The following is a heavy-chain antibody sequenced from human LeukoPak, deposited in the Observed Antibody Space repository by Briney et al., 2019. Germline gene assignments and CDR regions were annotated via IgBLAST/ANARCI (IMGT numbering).Heavy chain of an antibody. V-gene: IGHV3-30-3*01. Sequence: PGGSLRLSCAASRFTVSSYAMHGGREAPGKGVEWVVDISYDGSNQFYTDSVKGRFTISRDNSKSTVYLQMNTLRGEDTAVYFCARDNGSGWSYFDYWGQGTLVTVST. CDR1: RFTVSSYA. J-gene: IGHJ4*02. D-gene: IGHD6-19*01. CDR3: ARDNGSGWSYFDY. CDR2: ISYDGSNQ.